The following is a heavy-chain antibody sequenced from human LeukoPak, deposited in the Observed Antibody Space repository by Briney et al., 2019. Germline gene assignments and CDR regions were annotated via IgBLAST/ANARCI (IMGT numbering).Heavy chain of an antibody. CDR3: ARVDYGDYVAAVDI. Sequence: PGGSLRLSCAASGFTLSSNWMHWVRQTPGKGLVWVSRINSDGSDTSYADSVKGRFTISRDNAKNTLYLQMNSLRAEDTAVYYCARVDYGDYVAAVDIWGQGTLVTVFS. CDR1: GFTLSSNW. V-gene: IGHV3-74*01. CDR2: INSDGSDT. J-gene: IGHJ3*02. D-gene: IGHD4-17*01.